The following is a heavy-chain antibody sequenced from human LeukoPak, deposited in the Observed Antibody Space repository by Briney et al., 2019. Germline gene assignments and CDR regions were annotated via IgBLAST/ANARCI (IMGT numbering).Heavy chain of an antibody. CDR3: TRGLGDYSSDYFPVLGY. J-gene: IGHJ4*02. V-gene: IGHV1-8*01. D-gene: IGHD6-25*01. Sequence: ASVTVSCKASGYTFTSYDINWVRQATGQGLEWMGWMNPNSGNTGYAQKFQGRLTMTRDSSLTTAYMELSSLRSEDTAVYYCTRGLGDYSSDYFPVLGYWGQGALVTVSS. CDR1: GYTFTSYD. CDR2: MNPNSGNT.